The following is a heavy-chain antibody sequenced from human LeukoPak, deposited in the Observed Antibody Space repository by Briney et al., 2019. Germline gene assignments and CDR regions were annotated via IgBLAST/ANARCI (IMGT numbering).Heavy chain of an antibody. V-gene: IGHV4-31*03. CDR2: IYYSGST. Sequence: SQTLSLTCTVSGGSISSGGYYWSWIRQHPGKGLEWIGYIYYSGSTYYNPSLKSRVTISVDTSKNQFSLKLSSVTAADTAVYYCARVYVPAAIGPHWYFDLWGRGTLATVSS. J-gene: IGHJ2*01. CDR1: GGSISSGGYY. D-gene: IGHD2-2*01. CDR3: ARVYVPAAIGPHWYFDL.